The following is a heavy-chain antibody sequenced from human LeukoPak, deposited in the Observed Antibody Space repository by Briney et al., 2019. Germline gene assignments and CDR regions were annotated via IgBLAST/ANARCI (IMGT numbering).Heavy chain of an antibody. Sequence: PGGSLRLSCSASGFTFSTNSMHWVRQAPGKGLEFVSAITSNGGSTYYADSVKGRFTISRDNSKNTLYLQMSRLRAEDTGVYYCVTVGMTSIWSYLRFDPRGEGTLVSVSS. CDR1: GFTFSTNS. D-gene: IGHD1-26*01. J-gene: IGHJ5*02. CDR3: VTVGMTSIWSYLRFDP. CDR2: ITSNGGST. V-gene: IGHV3-64D*08.